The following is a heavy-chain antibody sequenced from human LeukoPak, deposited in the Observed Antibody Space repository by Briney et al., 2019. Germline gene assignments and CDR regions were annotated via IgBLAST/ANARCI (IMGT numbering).Heavy chain of an antibody. V-gene: IGHV4-34*01. CDR1: GGSLSGYY. CDR2: INHSGST. J-gene: IGHJ6*02. Sequence: SETLSLTCAVYGGSLSGYYWSWIRQPPGKGLEWIGEINHSGSTNYNPSLKSRVTISVDTSKNQFSLKLSSVTAADTAVYYCARAPDYDFWSGYYLYYYGMDVWGQGTTVTVSS. D-gene: IGHD3-3*01. CDR3: ARAPDYDFWSGYYLYYYGMDV.